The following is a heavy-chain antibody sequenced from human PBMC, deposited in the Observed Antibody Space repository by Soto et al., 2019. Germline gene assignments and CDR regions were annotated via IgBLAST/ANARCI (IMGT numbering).Heavy chain of an antibody. V-gene: IGHV1-18*01. J-gene: IGHJ4*02. CDR1: GYTFTSYG. Sequence: ASVKVSCKASGYTFTSYGISWVRQAPGQGLEWMGWISGYSANTNYAQKIQGRVTMTTDTSTTTTYMELRSLRSDGTAVYYCARDRGGSSVYDPGISDYWGQGTLVTVSS. CDR3: ARDRGGSSVYDPGISDY. CDR2: ISGYSANT. D-gene: IGHD5-12*01.